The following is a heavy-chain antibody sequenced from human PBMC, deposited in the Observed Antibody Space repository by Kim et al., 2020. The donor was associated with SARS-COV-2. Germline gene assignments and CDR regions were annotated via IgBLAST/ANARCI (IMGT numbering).Heavy chain of an antibody. J-gene: IGHJ4*02. D-gene: IGHD5-12*01. CDR3: TTDPSGYDDPDY. V-gene: IGHV3-15*01. Sequence: DYAEPVKGRFTISRDDSKNTLYLQMNSLKTEDTAVYYCTTDPSGYDDPDYWGQGTLVTVSS.